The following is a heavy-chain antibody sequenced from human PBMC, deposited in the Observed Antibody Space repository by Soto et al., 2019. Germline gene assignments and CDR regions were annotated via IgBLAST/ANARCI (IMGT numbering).Heavy chain of an antibody. J-gene: IGHJ4*02. CDR3: ARGTAGELLDY. D-gene: IGHD3-16*01. Sequence: QVQLVESGGGVVQPGKSLRLSCAASGFTTPSGFTFSYYAMHWVRQAPGKGLGWVAVISYDGTNKNYADSVKGRFTISRDNSQNTVSLEMNSLGVDDTAVYYCARGTAGELLDYWGQGTLVTVSS. CDR1: GFTTPSGFTFSYYA. CDR2: ISYDGTNK. V-gene: IGHV3-30-3*01.